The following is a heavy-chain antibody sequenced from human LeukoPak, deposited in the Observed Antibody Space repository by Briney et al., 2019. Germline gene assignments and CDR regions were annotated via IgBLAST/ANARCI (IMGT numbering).Heavy chain of an antibody. D-gene: IGHD3-10*01. CDR2: VRYDGSNK. CDR1: GFTFSSYG. V-gene: IGHV3-30*02. Sequence: GGSLRLSCAASGFTFSSYGMHWVRQAPGKGLEWVAFVRYDGSNKYYADSVKGRFTISRDNAKNSLYLQMNSLRAEDTAVYYCARGEYYYGSGSYYSDYWGQGTLVTVSS. CDR3: ARGEYYYGSGSYYSDY. J-gene: IGHJ4*02.